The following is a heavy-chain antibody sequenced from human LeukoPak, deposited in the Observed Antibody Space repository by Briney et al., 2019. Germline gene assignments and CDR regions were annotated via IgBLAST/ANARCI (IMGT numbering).Heavy chain of an antibody. J-gene: IGHJ4*02. CDR1: GFTFSSYA. Sequence: GGSLRLSCAASGFTFSSYAMTWVRQAPGKGLEWISATSGSGGSTYYADSVKGRFTISRDKSKNTLYLQMNSLRAEDTAVYYCARVPYGSGMGFDYWGQGTLVTVSS. CDR3: ARVPYGSGMGFDY. D-gene: IGHD3-10*01. V-gene: IGHV3-23*01. CDR2: TSGSGGST.